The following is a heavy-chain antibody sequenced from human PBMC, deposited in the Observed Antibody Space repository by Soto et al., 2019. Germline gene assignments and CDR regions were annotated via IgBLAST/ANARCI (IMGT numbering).Heavy chain of an antibody. V-gene: IGHV3-30-3*01. D-gene: IGHD1-1*01. CDR3: ASPSYNPHYYYYGMDV. CDR1: GFTFSSYA. J-gene: IGHJ6*02. Sequence: GGSLRLSCAASGFTFSSYAMHWVRQAPGKGLEWVAVISYDGSNKYYADSVKGRFTTSRDNSKNTLYLQMNSLRAEDTAVYYCASPSYNPHYYYYGMDVWGQGTTVTVSS. CDR2: ISYDGSNK.